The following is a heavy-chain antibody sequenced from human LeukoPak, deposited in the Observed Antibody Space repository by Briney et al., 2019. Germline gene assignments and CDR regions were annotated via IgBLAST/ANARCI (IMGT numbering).Heavy chain of an antibody. Sequence: ASVKVSCKASGYTFTTYNINWVRQAPGQGLEWMGWISGYNGNTNYAQKLQGRVTMTTDTSTSTAYMELRSLRSDDTAVYYCAGVFAAAVTSPADYWGQGTLVTVS. J-gene: IGHJ4*02. CDR2: ISGYNGNT. V-gene: IGHV1-18*01. CDR3: AGVFAAAVTSPADY. CDR1: GYTFTTYN. D-gene: IGHD6-13*01.